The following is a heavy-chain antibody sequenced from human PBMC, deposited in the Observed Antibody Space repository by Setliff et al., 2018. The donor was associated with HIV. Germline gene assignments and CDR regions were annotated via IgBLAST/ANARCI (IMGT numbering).Heavy chain of an antibody. CDR1: GDSMNSVSYS. V-gene: IGHV4-61*09. Sequence: SETLSLTCTVSGDSMNSVSYSWAWLRQSAGKGPEWIGHVYARGSANYIPSLTGRVTISVPTSKNQFSLKLSSVTAADTAVYYCARGGGSRAATSSYYYMDVWGKGTTVTVSS. D-gene: IGHD2-15*01. CDR3: ARGGGSRAATSSYYYMDV. J-gene: IGHJ6*03. CDR2: VYARGSA.